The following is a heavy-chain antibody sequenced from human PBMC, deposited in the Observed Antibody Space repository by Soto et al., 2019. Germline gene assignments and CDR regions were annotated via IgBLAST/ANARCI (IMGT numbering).Heavy chain of an antibody. D-gene: IGHD6-19*01. J-gene: IGHJ6*03. CDR1: GGSISSSSYY. Sequence: SETLSLTCTVSGGSISSSSYYWGWIRQPPGKGLEWIGSIYYSGSTYYNPSLKSRVTISVDTSKNQFSLKLSSVTAADTAVYYCASSPESTAVAGSFYYHYMDVWGKGTTVPVSS. CDR2: IYYSGST. CDR3: ASSPESTAVAGSFYYHYMDV. V-gene: IGHV4-39*01.